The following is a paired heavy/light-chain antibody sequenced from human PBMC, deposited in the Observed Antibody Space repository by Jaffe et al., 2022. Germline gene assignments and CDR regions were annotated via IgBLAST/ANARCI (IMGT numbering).Light chain of an antibody. Sequence: DIQMSQSPSSLSASVGDRVTITCRASQSIDSNLNWYQQSPGKAPKFVIYAASNLQSGVPSRFSGSGSGTDFTLTINNLQPEDFATYYCQQSYGTPYTFGQGTKLEIK. J-gene: IGKJ2*01. CDR2: AAS. CDR1: QSIDSN. CDR3: QQSYGTPYT. V-gene: IGKV1-39*01.
Heavy chain of an antibody. CDR2: IRTKVSNYAT. CDR3: SRHSGGLDY. V-gene: IGHV3-73*02. Sequence: EVQLVESGGGLVQPGGSLKLSCAASGFTFSGSAMHWVRQASGKGLEWVGRIRTKVSNYATAYGASVNGRFTISRDDSKNTAYLQMNSLRTDDTAVYYCSRHSGGLDYWGQGILVTVSS. J-gene: IGHJ4*02. D-gene: IGHD2-15*01. CDR1: GFTFSGSA.